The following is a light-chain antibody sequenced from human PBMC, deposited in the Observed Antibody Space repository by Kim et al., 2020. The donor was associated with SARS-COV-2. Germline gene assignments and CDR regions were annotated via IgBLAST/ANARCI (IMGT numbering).Light chain of an antibody. CDR3: QQYHEYPWT. CDR2: KAS. CDR1: QNINTD. Sequence: DIQMTQSPSTRSTSPGLGVTITCRASQNINTDLAWYRQKAGEPPQMLIFKASSLETGVSGRFRGSGSATEFTLAISSLEPDDFATYYCQQYHEYPWTFGQGTRVEIK. V-gene: IGKV1-5*03. J-gene: IGKJ1*01.